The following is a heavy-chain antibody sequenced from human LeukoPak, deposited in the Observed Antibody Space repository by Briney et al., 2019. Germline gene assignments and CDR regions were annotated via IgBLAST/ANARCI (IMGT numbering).Heavy chain of an antibody. J-gene: IGHJ6*02. CDR1: GGTFSSYA. CDR3: ARESPYLGYCSGGSCYYYGMDV. Sequence: SVKVSCKASGGTFSSYAISWVRQAPGQGLEWMGRIIPILGIANYAQKFQGRVTITADKSTSTAYMELSSLGSEDTAVYYCARESPYLGYCSGGSCYYYGMDVWGQGTTVTVSS. V-gene: IGHV1-69*04. D-gene: IGHD2-15*01. CDR2: IIPILGIA.